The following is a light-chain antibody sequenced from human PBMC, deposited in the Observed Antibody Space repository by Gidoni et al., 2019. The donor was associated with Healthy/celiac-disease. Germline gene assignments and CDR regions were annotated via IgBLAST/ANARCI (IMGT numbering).Light chain of an antibody. CDR1: QSSSSY. Sequence: DIQMTQSPSSLSASVGDRVTITCRASQSSSSYLNWYQQKPGKAPKLLIYAASSLQSGVPSRFSGSGSGTDFTLNISSLQPEDFATYYCQQSYSTPLFGGGTKVEIK. J-gene: IGKJ4*01. V-gene: IGKV1-39*01. CDR3: QQSYSTPL. CDR2: AAS.